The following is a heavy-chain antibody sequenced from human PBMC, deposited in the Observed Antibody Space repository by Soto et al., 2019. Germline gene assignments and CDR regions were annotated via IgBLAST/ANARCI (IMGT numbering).Heavy chain of an antibody. CDR2: INKDGSEK. Sequence: EVQVVESGGGLVQPGGSLRLSCAASGFTFTSYWMTWVRQAPGRGLEWVANINKDGSEKSYVDSVKGRFTISRDNAKSSLYLQMISLRADDTAVYYCVRATASRLWGKGTTVIVSS. J-gene: IGHJ6*04. CDR3: VRATASRL. D-gene: IGHD2-21*02. V-gene: IGHV3-7*01. CDR1: GFTFTSYW.